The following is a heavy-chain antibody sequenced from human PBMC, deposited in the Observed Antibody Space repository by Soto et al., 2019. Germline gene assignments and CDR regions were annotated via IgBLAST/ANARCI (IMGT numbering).Heavy chain of an antibody. Sequence: GESLKISCAASGFTFSSYAMSWVRQAPGKGLEWVSAISGSGGSTYYADSVKGRFTISRDNSKNTLYLQMNSLRAEDTAVYYCAKGPGSKLYYYYYMDVWGKGTTVTVSS. V-gene: IGHV3-23*01. CDR2: ISGSGGST. J-gene: IGHJ6*03. CDR1: GFTFSSYA. CDR3: AKGPGSKLYYYYYMDV.